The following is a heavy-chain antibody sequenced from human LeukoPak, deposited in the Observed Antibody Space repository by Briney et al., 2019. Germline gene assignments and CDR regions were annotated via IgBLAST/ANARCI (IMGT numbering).Heavy chain of an antibody. V-gene: IGHV4-31*03. CDR3: ARDRWGYCSSTSSYVNYYYGMAV. CDR2: IYYSGST. J-gene: IGHJ6*04. D-gene: IGHD2-2*01. Sequence: SETLSLTCTVSGGSFSSGGYYWSWIRQHPGKGLEWIGYIYYSGSTYYNPSLKSRVTISVDTSKNQFSLKLSSVTAADTALYYCARDRWGYCSSTSSYVNYYYGMAVWGKGTTVTASS. CDR1: GGSFSSGGYY.